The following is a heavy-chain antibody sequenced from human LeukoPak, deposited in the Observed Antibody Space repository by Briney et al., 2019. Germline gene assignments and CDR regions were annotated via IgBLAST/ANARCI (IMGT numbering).Heavy chain of an antibody. CDR2: LIGSSGST. Sequence: GGSLRLSCAASGFTSTNYAMNWVRQAPGKGLEWVSVLIGSSGSTDYAASVKGRFTISRDKSKNTLFLQMNSLRAEDTAIYYCAKGAYDYIEIGYFDSWGQGTLVTVS. CDR1: GFTSTNYA. V-gene: IGHV3-23*01. CDR3: AKGAYDYIEIGYFDS. D-gene: IGHD5-12*01. J-gene: IGHJ4*02.